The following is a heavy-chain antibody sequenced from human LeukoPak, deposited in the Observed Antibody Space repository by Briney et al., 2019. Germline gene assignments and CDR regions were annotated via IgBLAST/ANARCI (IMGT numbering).Heavy chain of an antibody. V-gene: IGHV3-74*01. J-gene: IGHJ4*02. D-gene: IGHD5-24*01. CDR1: GFTFSSHW. CDR2: INSDGSST. CDR3: ARVHRDMATIVGLWDY. Sequence: GGALRLSCAASGFTFSSHWMHWVRPPPGEGPVWVSRINSDGSSTSYADSVKGRFTISRDNAKNTLYLQMNSLRVEDTAVYYCARVHRDMATIVGLWDYWGQGTLVTVSS.